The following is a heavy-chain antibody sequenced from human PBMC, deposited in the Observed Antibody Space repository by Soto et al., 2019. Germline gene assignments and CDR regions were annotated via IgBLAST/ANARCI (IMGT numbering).Heavy chain of an antibody. D-gene: IGHD2-15*01. Sequence: QVQVVQSGAEVKKPGASVKVSCKASGYTFTSYDISWVRQAPGQGLEWMGWISTYNGNTNYAQKLQGRVTMTTDTSTSTAYMELRSLRSDDTAVYYCARGFRVAATRWWFDPWGQGTLVTVSS. CDR3: ARGFRVAATRWWFDP. J-gene: IGHJ5*02. CDR2: ISTYNGNT. CDR1: GYTFTSYD. V-gene: IGHV1-18*01.